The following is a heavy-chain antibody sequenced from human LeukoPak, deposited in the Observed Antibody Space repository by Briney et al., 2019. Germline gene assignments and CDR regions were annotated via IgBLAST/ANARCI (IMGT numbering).Heavy chain of an antibody. Sequence: PSETLSLTCAVYGGSFSGYYWSWIRQPPGKGLEWIGEINHSGSTNYNPSLKSRVTISVDTSKNQFSLKLSSVTAADTAVYYCARPDGYSSSWYGGRGTAFDIWGQGTMVTVSS. J-gene: IGHJ3*02. CDR2: INHSGST. V-gene: IGHV4-34*01. CDR3: ARPDGYSSSWYGGRGTAFDI. D-gene: IGHD6-13*01. CDR1: GGSFSGYY.